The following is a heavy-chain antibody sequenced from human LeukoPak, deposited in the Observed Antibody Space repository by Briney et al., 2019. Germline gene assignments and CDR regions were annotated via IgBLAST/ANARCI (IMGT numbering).Heavy chain of an antibody. CDR3: ARGGDYVWGSYRTGAFDI. CDR2: IYTSGST. D-gene: IGHD3-16*02. J-gene: IGHJ3*02. V-gene: IGHV4-61*02. Sequence: SQTLSLTCTVSGGSISSGSYYWSRIRQPAGKGLEWIGRIYTSGSTNYNPSLKSRVTISVDTSKNQFSLKLSSVTAADTAVYYCARGGDYVWGSYRTGAFDIWGQGTMVTVSS. CDR1: GGSISSGSYY.